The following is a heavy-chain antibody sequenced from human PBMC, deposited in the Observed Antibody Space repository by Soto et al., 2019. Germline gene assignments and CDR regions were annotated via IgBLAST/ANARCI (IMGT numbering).Heavy chain of an antibody. J-gene: IGHJ4*02. CDR3: ARALGSWGSYYFDH. Sequence: QITLKESGPTLVRPTQTLTLTCTVSGFSLDTWGVGVGWIRQPPGKAPEWLALISWDDDKRYSPSLKNRLTRTKDTSNNQVVLTVTNMDPVDTVTYYCARALGSWGSYYFDHWGQGTLVRVSS. D-gene: IGHD3-16*01. CDR2: ISWDDDK. CDR1: GFSLDTWGVG. V-gene: IGHV2-5*02.